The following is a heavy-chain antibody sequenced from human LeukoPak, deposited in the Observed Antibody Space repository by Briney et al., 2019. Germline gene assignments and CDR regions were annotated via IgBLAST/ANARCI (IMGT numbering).Heavy chain of an antibody. CDR1: GIPFSRYG. CDR3: ATDPWGNYRGFFDY. V-gene: IGHV3-23*01. CDR2: ISGSGGDS. Sequence: GGSLRLSCVASGIPFSRYGMAWVRQAPGKGLEWVSLISGSGGDSYYADSVKGRFTISRDNSKNTLYLQMNNVRADDTAVYFCATDPWGNYRGFFDYWGQGTLITVSS. J-gene: IGHJ4*02. D-gene: IGHD1-7*01.